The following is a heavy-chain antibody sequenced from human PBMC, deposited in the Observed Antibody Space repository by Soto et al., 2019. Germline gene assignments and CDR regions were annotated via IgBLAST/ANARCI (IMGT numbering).Heavy chain of an antibody. Sequence: QVQLQESGPGLVKPSQTLSLTCTVSGGSISSGGYYWSWIRQHPGKGLEWIGYIYYSGSTYYNPSLQSRVSIAVDTSKNPFSLKLSTVTAADTAVYSCAASCVGCGGFNYYGMDVWGQGTTVTVSS. CDR1: GGSISSGGYY. CDR3: AASCVGCGGFNYYGMDV. V-gene: IGHV4-31*03. D-gene: IGHD2-21*01. J-gene: IGHJ6*02. CDR2: IYYSGST.